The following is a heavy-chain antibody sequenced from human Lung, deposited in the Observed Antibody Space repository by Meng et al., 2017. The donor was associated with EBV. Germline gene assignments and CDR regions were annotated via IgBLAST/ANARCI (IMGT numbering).Heavy chain of an antibody. CDR2: IFYTGNA. CDR1: AVSSSSGYC. V-gene: IGHV4-39*01. J-gene: IGHJ5*02. Sequence: QDSGLGSVYRIQPLPLHAPVPAVSSSSGYCWGWSRQPPGKGLEWIGIIFYTGNAYYSPTLKSGITLSADTSKNHFSLNLRSVTAADTAVYFCARHAEYGDYKSYFDPWGQGTLVTVSS. D-gene: IGHD4-17*01. CDR3: ARHAEYGDYKSYFDP.